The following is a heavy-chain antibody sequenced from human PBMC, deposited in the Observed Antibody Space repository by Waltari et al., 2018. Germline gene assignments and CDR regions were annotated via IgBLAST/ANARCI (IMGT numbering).Heavy chain of an antibody. CDR3: ARDLGVWGSYRYTSDY. Sequence: QVQLVQSGAAVKKPGASVKVSCMASGYTFTGYYLHWLRPAPGQGLEWIGRINPNSGGTNYAQKFQGRVTMTRDTSISTAYMELSRLRSDDTAVYYCARDLGVWGSYRYTSDYWGQGTLVTVSS. CDR1: GYTFTGYY. J-gene: IGHJ4*02. CDR2: INPNSGGT. D-gene: IGHD3-16*02. V-gene: IGHV1-2*06.